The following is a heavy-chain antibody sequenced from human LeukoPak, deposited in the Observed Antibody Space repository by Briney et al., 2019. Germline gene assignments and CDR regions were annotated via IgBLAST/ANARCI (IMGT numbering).Heavy chain of an antibody. CDR1: GLTFSSYW. V-gene: IGHV3-53*01. Sequence: GGSLRLSCAASGLTFSSYWMSWVRQAPGKGLEWVSVIYSGGSTYYADSVKGRFTISRDKSKNTLYLQMNTLRAEDTAVYYCYCGSGSDFDYWGQGTLVTVSS. CDR2: IYSGGST. CDR3: YCGSGSDFDY. D-gene: IGHD3-10*01. J-gene: IGHJ4*02.